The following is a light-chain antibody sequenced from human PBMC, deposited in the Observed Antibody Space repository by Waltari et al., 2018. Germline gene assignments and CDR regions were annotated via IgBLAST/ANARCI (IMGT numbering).Light chain of an antibody. J-gene: IGKJ5*01. CDR3: QQYNNWPPIT. CDR2: GAS. CDR1: QSVSSN. V-gene: IGKV3-15*01. Sequence: EIVMTPAPATLSVSPGERATISCRASQSVSSNVVWYQQKPRQAPRLFISGASTRATGIPARFSGSWSWTEFTLTISSMQSEDFAVYYCQQYNNWPPITFGQGTRLEIK.